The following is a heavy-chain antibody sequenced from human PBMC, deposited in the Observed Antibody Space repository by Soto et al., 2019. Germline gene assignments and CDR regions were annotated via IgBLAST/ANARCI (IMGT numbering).Heavy chain of an antibody. V-gene: IGHV1-3*01. CDR2: INAGNGNT. CDR3: ARFGGYSGYDSLHY. J-gene: IGHJ4*02. D-gene: IGHD5-12*01. CDR1: GYSFTSYA. Sequence: QVQLVQSGAEVKKPGASVKVSCKASGYSFTSYAMHWVRQAPGQRLEWMGWINAGNGNTKYSQKFQGRVTITRDTSASTAYMELSSLRSEDTAVYYCARFGGYSGYDSLHYWGQGTLVTVSS.